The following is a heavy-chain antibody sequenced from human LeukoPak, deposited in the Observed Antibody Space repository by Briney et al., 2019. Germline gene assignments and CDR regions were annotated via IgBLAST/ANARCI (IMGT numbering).Heavy chain of an antibody. D-gene: IGHD3/OR15-3a*01. CDR2: INHSGNT. V-gene: IGHV4-34*01. CDR1: GGSFRGYY. J-gene: IGHJ4*02. CDR3: ARQTGSRLFILP. Sequence: SETLSLTCAVYGGSFRGYYWTWIRQPPGKGLEWIGEINHSGNTKYNSSLKRRVTISADTSKNQFSPKLTSVTAADTAVYYCARQTGSRLFILPGGQGTLVTVSS.